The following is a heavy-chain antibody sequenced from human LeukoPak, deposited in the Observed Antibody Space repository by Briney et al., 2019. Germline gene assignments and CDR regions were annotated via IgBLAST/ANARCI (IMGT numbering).Heavy chain of an antibody. CDR1: GFTFIDYD. J-gene: IGHJ4*02. D-gene: IGHD6-19*01. V-gene: IGHV3-13*01. CDR3: ARGGIQVSGIDEFDY. CDR2: ICIRGDT. Sequence: GGSLRLSCAASGFTFIDYDMHWVRHGIGKGLEGVSAICIRGDTHYSGSVKGRFTISRENAESSLYLQMNSLRAEDTAVYYCARGGIQVSGIDEFDYWGQGTLVTVSS.